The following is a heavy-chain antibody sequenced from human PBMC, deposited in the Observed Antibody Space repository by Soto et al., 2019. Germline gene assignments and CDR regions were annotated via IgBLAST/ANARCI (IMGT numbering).Heavy chain of an antibody. Sequence: QVQLQESGPGLVKPSQTLSLTCTVSGGSISSGGDYWSWVRQHAGKCLEWIGYIYYSGSTYYNPSLKSRVNISVDTSKNQFSLKLSSVTAADRAGYYCARGIGIILPAPRFDPWGQGTLVTVSS. V-gene: IGHV4-31*03. J-gene: IGHJ5*02. CDR3: ARGIGIILPAPRFDP. D-gene: IGHD3-10*01. CDR1: GGSISSGGDY. CDR2: IYYSGST.